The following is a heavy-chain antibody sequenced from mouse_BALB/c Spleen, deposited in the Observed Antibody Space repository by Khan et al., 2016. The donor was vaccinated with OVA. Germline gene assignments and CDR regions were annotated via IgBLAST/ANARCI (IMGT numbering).Heavy chain of an antibody. CDR3: ARRGLVGIFAY. CDR2: IDPSSAYT. D-gene: IGHD1-1*02. J-gene: IGHJ3*01. Sequence: VQLQQSGAELAKPGASVKMSCKASGYTFTTYWMHWVKQRPGQGLEWIGYIDPSSAYTEYNQKFKDKATLTTDKSSSTAYMQLSSLTSEDSAVYYCARRGLVGIFAYWGQGTLVTVSA. V-gene: IGHV1-7*01. CDR1: GYTFTTYW.